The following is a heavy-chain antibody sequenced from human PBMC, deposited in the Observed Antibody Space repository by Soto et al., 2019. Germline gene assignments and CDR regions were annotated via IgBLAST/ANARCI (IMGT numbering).Heavy chain of an antibody. J-gene: IGHJ4*02. CDR2: ISGSDDST. Sequence: EVQLLESGGGLVQPGESLRLSCAASGFTFSSYAMSWVRQAPGKGLEWVSVISGSDDSTYYADSVKGRFTISRDNSKNTMYLQIISLRAEDTSVYYCARRSSSSTFAYWGQGTLVTVSS. CDR3: ARRSSSSTFAY. V-gene: IGHV3-23*01. D-gene: IGHD6-6*01. CDR1: GFTFSSYA.